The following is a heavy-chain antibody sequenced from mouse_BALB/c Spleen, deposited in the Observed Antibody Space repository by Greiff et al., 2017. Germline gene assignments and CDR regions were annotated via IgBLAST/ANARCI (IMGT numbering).Heavy chain of an antibody. CDR3: ARQRRFYAMGY. J-gene: IGHJ4*01. Sequence: EVMLVESGGGLVQPGGSLKLSCAASGFTFSSYTMSWVRQTPEKRLEWVAYISNGGGSTYYPDTVKGRFTISRDNAKNTLYLQMSSLKSEDTAMYYCARQRRFYAMGYRGQGASVTVSS. CDR1: GFTFSSYT. V-gene: IGHV5-12-2*01. CDR2: ISNGGGST.